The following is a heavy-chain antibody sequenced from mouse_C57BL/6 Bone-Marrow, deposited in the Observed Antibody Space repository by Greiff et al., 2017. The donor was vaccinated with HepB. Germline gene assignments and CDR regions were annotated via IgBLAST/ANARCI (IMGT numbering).Heavy chain of an antibody. J-gene: IGHJ4*01. CDR1: GFSLTSYG. V-gene: IGHV2-2*01. D-gene: IGHD1-1*01. CDR2: IWSGGST. CDR3: ARRLRSRDAMDY. Sequence: QVQLQQSGPGLVQPSQSLSITCTVSGFSLTSYGVHWVRQSPGKGLEWLGVIWSGGSTDYNAAFISRLSISKDNSKSQVFFKMNSLQADDTAIYYCARRLRSRDAMDYWGQGTSVTVSS.